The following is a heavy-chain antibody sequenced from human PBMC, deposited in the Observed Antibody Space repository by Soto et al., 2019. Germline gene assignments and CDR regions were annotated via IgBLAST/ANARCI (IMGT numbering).Heavy chain of an antibody. D-gene: IGHD4-17*01. Sequence: GGSLRLSCAASGFTFSNAWINWVRQAPGKGLEWVGRIKSKTDGGTTDYAAPVKGRFTISRDDSKNTLYLQMNSLKTEDTAVYYCTTDSYMTNIIVRFDYWGHGTLVTVSS. CDR3: TTDSYMTNIIVRFDY. CDR1: GFTFSNAW. V-gene: IGHV3-15*07. CDR2: IKSKTDGGTT. J-gene: IGHJ4*01.